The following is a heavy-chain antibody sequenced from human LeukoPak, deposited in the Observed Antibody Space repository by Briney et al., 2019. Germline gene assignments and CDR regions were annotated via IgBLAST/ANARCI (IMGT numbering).Heavy chain of an antibody. CDR1: GGTFSSYA. V-gene: IGHV1-69*13. D-gene: IGHD2-2*01. CDR3: ARPSGGYCSSTSCYRYYGMDV. Sequence: ASVKVSFTASGGTFSSYAISWVRQAPGQGLEWMGGIIPIFGTANYAQKFQGRVTITADESTSTAYMELSSLRSEDTAVYYCARPSGGYCSSTSCYRYYGMDVWGQGTTVTVSS. CDR2: IIPIFGTA. J-gene: IGHJ6*02.